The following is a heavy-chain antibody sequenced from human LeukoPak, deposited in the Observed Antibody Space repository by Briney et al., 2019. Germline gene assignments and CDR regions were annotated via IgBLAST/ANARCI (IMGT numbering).Heavy chain of an antibody. CDR2: IYYSGST. J-gene: IGHJ6*02. D-gene: IGHD5-12*01. CDR1: GGSISYDY. V-gene: IGHV4-59*01. Sequence: PSETLSLTCTVSGGSISYDYWSWIRQPPGKGLEWIGYIYYSGSTNYNPSLKSRVTISVDTSKNQFSLKLSSVTAADTAVYYCARGGPYSGYAWGQGTTVTVSS. CDR3: ARGGPYSGYA.